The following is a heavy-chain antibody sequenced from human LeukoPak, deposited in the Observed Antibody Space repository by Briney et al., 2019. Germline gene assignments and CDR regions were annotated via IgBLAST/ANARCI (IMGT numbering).Heavy chain of an antibody. J-gene: IGHJ4*02. CDR3: ARDSEGPAGY. CDR2: INPNSGGT. D-gene: IGHD3-10*01. CDR1: GGTFSSYA. V-gene: IGHV1-2*04. Sequence: GASVKVSCKASGGTFSSYAISWVRQAPGQGLEWMGWINPNSGGTNYAQKFQGWVTMTRDTSISTAYMELSRLRSEDTAVYYCARDSEGPAGYWGQGTLVTVSS.